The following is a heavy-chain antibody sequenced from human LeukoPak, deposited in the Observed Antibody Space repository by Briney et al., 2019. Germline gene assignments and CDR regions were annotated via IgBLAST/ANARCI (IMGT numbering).Heavy chain of an antibody. J-gene: IGHJ4*02. CDR1: GGSISSYY. V-gene: IGHV4-59*08. Sequence: PSESLSLTCTVSGGSISSYYWSWIRQPPGKGLEWIGYIYYSGSTNYNPSLKSRVTISVDTSKNQFSLKLSSVTAADTAVYYCARHYSHSYYCSGGSCPFDYWGQGTLVTVSS. D-gene: IGHD2-15*01. CDR2: IYYSGST. CDR3: ARHYSHSYYCSGGSCPFDY.